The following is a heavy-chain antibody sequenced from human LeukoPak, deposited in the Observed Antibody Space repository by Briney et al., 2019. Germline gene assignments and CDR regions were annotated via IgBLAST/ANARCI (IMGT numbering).Heavy chain of an antibody. CDR1: GYTFTAYY. CDR2: IKPDSGSS. V-gene: IGHV1-2*02. Sequence: GASVKVSCKASGYTFTAYYIHWLRQAPGQGPEWMGWIKPDSGSSHYAQKFQGRVTMTRDTSSNSAYMDLTSLKSDDTALYYCARARVPIAVAGLHYFDYWGQGALVTVSS. D-gene: IGHD6-19*01. CDR3: ARARVPIAVAGLHYFDY. J-gene: IGHJ4*02.